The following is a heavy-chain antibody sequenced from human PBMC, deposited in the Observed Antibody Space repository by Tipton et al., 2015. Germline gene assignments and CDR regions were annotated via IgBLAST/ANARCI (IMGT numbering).Heavy chain of an antibody. V-gene: IGHV4-39*01. J-gene: IGHJ4*02. CDR3: ARLRGLWVGDN. CDR1: GGSISSYY. Sequence: TLSLTCTVSGGSISSYYWGWIRQPPGKGLEWIGSIHYSGSTYYNPSLKSRVTISVDMSKNKFSLKLSSVTAADTAVYYCARLRGLWVGDNWGQGTLVTVSS. CDR2: IHYSGST. D-gene: IGHD3-10*01.